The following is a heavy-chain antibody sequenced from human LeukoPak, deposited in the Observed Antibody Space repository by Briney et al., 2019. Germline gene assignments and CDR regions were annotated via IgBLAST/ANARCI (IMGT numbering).Heavy chain of an antibody. Sequence: PSETLSLTCTVSGGSITSYYWSWIRQPPGKGLEWIGHISYTGSPNYDPSLKRRLTIPAKTTTNQFSLKLSSGTGAEQAVYYCAREHDFWSGYSGPDYYYMDVWGKGTTVTVSS. V-gene: IGHV4-59*01. D-gene: IGHD3-3*01. CDR3: AREHDFWSGYSGPDYYYMDV. CDR2: ISYTGSP. CDR1: GGSITSYY. J-gene: IGHJ6*03.